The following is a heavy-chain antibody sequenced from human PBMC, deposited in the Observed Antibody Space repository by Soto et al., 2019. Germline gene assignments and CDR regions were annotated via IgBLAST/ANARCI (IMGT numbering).Heavy chain of an antibody. CDR3: AKSYSSSSVYYYGMDV. Sequence: PGGSLRLSCAASGFTFSSYAMSWVRQAPGKGLEWVSAISGSGGSTYYADSVKGRFTISRDNSKSTLYLQMNSLRAEDTAVYYCAKSYSSSSVYYYGMDVWGQGTTVTVSS. CDR1: GFTFSSYA. D-gene: IGHD6-6*01. V-gene: IGHV3-23*01. CDR2: ISGSGGST. J-gene: IGHJ6*02.